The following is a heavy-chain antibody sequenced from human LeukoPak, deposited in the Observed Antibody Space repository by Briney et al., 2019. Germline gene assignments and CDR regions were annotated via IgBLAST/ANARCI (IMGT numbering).Heavy chain of an antibody. CDR2: ISAYNGNT. CDR1: GYTFTSYG. Sequence: ASVKVSCKASGYTFTSYGISWVRQAPGQGLEWMGWISAYNGNTNYAQKLQGRVTMTTDTSTSTAYMELRSLRSDDTAVYYCARDRGDYDFWSGPQAFDIWGQGTMVTVSS. CDR3: ARDRGDYDFWSGPQAFDI. V-gene: IGHV1-18*01. J-gene: IGHJ3*02. D-gene: IGHD3-3*01.